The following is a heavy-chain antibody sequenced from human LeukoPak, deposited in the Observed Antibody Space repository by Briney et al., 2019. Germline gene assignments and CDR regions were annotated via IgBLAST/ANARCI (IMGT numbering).Heavy chain of an antibody. CDR3: ARGSPGTQVGHFDY. CDR1: GGSISSSSYY. D-gene: IGHD6-13*01. Sequence: PSETLSLTCTVSGGSISSSSYYWGWIRQPPGKGLEWIGSIYYSGSTYYRSSLRSRVTISVDTSKNQFSLKVNSVTAADTAVYYCARGSPGTQVGHFDYWGQGTLVTVSS. J-gene: IGHJ4*02. V-gene: IGHV4-39*07. CDR2: IYYSGST.